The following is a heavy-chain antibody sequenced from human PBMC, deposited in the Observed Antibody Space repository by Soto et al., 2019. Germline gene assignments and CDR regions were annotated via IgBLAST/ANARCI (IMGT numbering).Heavy chain of an antibody. V-gene: IGHV3-23*01. CDR1: GFTFSTYA. Sequence: PGGSLRLSFAASGFTFSTYAMNWVRQAPGKGLEWVSGITSNGDNRYYAYSVKGRFTISRDNSKNTLYLQMNSLRADDTAVYYCAKESISNSSAXWGQGTLVTVSX. D-gene: IGHD4-4*01. CDR3: AKESISNSSAX. CDR2: ITSNGDNR. J-gene: IGHJ4*02.